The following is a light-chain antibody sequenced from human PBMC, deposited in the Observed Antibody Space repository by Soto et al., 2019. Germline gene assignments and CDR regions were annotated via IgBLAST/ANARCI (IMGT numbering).Light chain of an antibody. CDR1: QTISTW. CDR3: QQSETYPLT. CDR2: DAS. V-gene: IGKV1-5*01. Sequence: DIQMPQKTSTLSASVGDRVAITCRASQTISTWLAWYQHKPGKAPNLLIYDASTLMSGVPSRFSGSGSGTEFTLTISSLQPGDFATYYCQQSETYPLTFGQGTRLEI. J-gene: IGKJ5*01.